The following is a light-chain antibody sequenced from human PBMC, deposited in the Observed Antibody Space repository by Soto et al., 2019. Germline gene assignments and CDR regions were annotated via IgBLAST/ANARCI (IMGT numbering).Light chain of an antibody. V-gene: IGKV3-11*01. Sequence: EIVLTQSPATLALSPGERATLSCRASQSVSNYLGWYQQKPGQAPRLLIYDASNRATGIPAKFSGSGSGTDFTLTISSLEPEDFAVYYCQQYNIWPPLTFGGGTKVEIK. CDR2: DAS. CDR3: QQYNIWPPLT. CDR1: QSVSNY. J-gene: IGKJ4*01.